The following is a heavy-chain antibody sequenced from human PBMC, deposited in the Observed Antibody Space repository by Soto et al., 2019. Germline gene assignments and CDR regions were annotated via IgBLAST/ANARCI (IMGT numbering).Heavy chain of an antibody. J-gene: IGHJ6*02. CDR1: GFTFSSYS. CDR2: ISSSSGYI. V-gene: IGHV3-21*01. CDR3: ARVYYYYGMDV. Sequence: GGSLRLFFAASGFTFSSYSMNWVRQAPGKGLEWVSSISSSSGYIYYADSVKGRFTISRDNAKNSLYLQMNSLRAEDTAVYYCARVYYYYGMDVWGQGTTVTVSS.